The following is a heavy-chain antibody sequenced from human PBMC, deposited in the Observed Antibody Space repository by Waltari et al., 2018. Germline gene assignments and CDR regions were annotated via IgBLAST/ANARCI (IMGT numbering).Heavy chain of an antibody. D-gene: IGHD3-10*01. CDR2: IYYSGST. Sequence: QLQLQESGPRLVKPSETLSLTCTVSGGAISSSSYYWGWIRQPPGKGLEWIGSIYYSGSTYYNPSLESRVAISVDTSKSQFSLKLSSVTAADAAVYYCARGWGYFGSGSYPDSWGQGTLVTVSS. CDR1: GGAISSSSYY. J-gene: IGHJ4*02. CDR3: ARGWGYFGSGSYPDS. V-gene: IGHV4-39*01.